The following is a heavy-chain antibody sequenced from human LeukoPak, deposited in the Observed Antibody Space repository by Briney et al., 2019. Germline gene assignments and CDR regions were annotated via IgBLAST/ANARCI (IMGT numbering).Heavy chain of an antibody. V-gene: IGHV3-21*01. CDR2: ISTSSSYI. CDR1: GFTFSSYS. J-gene: IGHJ3*02. D-gene: IGHD3-22*01. Sequence: GGSLRLSCAASGFTFSSYSMNWVRQAPGKGLEWVSSISTSSSYIYYADSVKGRFTISRDNAKNSLYLQMNSLRAEDAAVYYCARDLSYYYDSSGYPHAFDIRGQGTMVTVSS. CDR3: ARDLSYYYDSSGYPHAFDI.